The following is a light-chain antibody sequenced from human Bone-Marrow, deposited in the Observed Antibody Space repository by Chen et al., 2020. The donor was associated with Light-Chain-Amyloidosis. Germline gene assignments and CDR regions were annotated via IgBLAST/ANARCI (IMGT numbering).Light chain of an antibody. CDR2: DDS. V-gene: IGLV3-21*02. CDR1: NIGSTS. CDR3: QVWDRSSDRPV. J-gene: IGLJ3*02. Sequence: SYVLTQPSSLSLAPRQTATIACGGNNIGSTSVHWYQQTPGQAPLLVVYDDSDRPSGSPERLSGSNSGNTATLTISRVEAGDEADYYCQVWDRSSDRPVFGGGTKLTVL.